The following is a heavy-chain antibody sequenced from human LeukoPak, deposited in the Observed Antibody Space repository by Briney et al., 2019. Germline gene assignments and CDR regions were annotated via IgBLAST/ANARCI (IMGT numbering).Heavy chain of an antibody. CDR2: ISYDGSNE. D-gene: IGHD6-13*01. Sequence: PGGSLRFSCAASGFTFRSYGMHWVRQAPGKGLEWVAIISYDGSNEYHADSVKGRFTISRDNSKNTMYLQMNSLRVEDTAVYYCARVERKQQLLDYWGQGTLVTVSS. V-gene: IGHV3-30*03. J-gene: IGHJ4*02. CDR3: ARVERKQQLLDY. CDR1: GFTFRSYG.